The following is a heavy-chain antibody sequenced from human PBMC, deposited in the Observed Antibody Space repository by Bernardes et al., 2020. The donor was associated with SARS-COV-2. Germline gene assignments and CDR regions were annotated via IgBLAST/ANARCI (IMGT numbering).Heavy chain of an antibody. CDR3: ARDEAPRYYDSSGYCSF. V-gene: IGHV1-2*02. J-gene: IGHJ4*02. Sequence: ASVKVSCKASGFTFTGYHMHWVRQAPGQGLEWVGWINPSSGDTNYAQKFQGRVFMTRDTTINTAYMELTGLRSDDTAVYFCARDEAPRYYDSSGYCSFWGQGTLVTVSS. CDR2: INPSSGDT. CDR1: GFTFTGYH. D-gene: IGHD3-22*01.